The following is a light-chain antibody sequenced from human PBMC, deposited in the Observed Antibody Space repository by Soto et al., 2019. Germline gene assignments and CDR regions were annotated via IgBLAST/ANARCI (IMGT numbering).Light chain of an antibody. CDR3: QNYNYWPPAT. J-gene: IGKJ4*01. V-gene: IGKV3-15*01. CDR2: GAS. CDR1: QNIRSN. Sequence: EIVMTQSPATLSVSPGERGTVSCRASQNIRSNVAWYQQRPGQAPRLLIFGASVRATGVPDRFSGSGSGTDFTLTINSLQSEDSAVYYCQNYNYWPPATFGGGTKVDIK.